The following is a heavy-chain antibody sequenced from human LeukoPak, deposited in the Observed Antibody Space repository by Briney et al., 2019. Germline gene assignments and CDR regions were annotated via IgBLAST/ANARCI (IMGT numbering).Heavy chain of an antibody. J-gene: IGHJ6*03. CDR2: ISGSGGST. CDR3: AKDSWRYGSLHYYMDV. Sequence: GGSPRLSCAASGFTFSSYGMSWVRQAPGKGLEWVSAISGSGGSTYYADSVKGRFTISRDNSKNTLYLQMNSLRAEDTAVYYCAKDSWRYGSLHYYMDVWGKGTTVTISS. V-gene: IGHV3-23*01. D-gene: IGHD3-10*01. CDR1: GFTFSSYG.